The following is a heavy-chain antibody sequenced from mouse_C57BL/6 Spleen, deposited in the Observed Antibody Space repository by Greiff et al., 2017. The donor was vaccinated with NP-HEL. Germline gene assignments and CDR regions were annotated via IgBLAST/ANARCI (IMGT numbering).Heavy chain of an antibody. V-gene: IGHV1-82*01. CDR2: IYPGDGDT. J-gene: IGHJ2*01. D-gene: IGHD1-1*01. CDR3: ARGLTTVVD. CDR1: GYAFSSSW. Sequence: QVQLKESGPELVKPGASVKISCKASGYAFSSSWMNWVKQRPGKGLEWIGRIYPGDGDTNYNGKFKGKATLTADKSSSTAYMQLSSLTSEDSAVYFCARGLTTVVDWGQGTTLTVSS.